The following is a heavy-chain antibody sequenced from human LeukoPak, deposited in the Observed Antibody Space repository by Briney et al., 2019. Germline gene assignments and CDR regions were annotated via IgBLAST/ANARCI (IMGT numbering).Heavy chain of an antibody. J-gene: IGHJ4*02. CDR3: ARAPIRGQQKYYVDC. D-gene: IGHD1-1*01. CDR1: GYTFTSYV. V-gene: IGHV1-18*01. Sequence: GASVKVSCKASGYTFTSYVISWVRQAPGQGLEWMGWISAYTGNTNYAQKLQGRVTMTTDTSTSTAYIELRSLRSEDTAVYYCARAPIRGQQKYYVDCWRQGTLVTVSS. CDR2: ISAYTGNT.